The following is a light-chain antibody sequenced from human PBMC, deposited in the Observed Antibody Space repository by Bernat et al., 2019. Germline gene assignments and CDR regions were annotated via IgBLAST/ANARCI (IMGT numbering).Light chain of an antibody. CDR1: QTIGRY. V-gene: IGKV1-39*01. J-gene: IGKJ4*01. CDR2: EAS. Sequence: DIQMTQSPSSLSASIGDRVTITCRASQTIGRYLNWFQQKPGKPPKVLIYEASSLQSGVPSRFNGSGSGTDFSLTISSLHPEDFATYFCQQSYSAVSLTFGGGTKVEIK. CDR3: QQSYSAVSLT.